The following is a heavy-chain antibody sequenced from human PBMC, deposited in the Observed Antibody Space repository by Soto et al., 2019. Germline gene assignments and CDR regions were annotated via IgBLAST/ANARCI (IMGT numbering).Heavy chain of an antibody. CDR2: ISYDGSNK. Sequence: LRLSCAASGFTFNNYGMHWVRQAPGKGLEWVAVISYDGSNKYYADSVKGRFTISRENSKNTLYLQMNNLRPEDTAVYYCTKEQQQLVSDYWGQGILVTVSS. J-gene: IGHJ4*02. D-gene: IGHD6-13*01. V-gene: IGHV3-30*18. CDR3: TKEQQQLVSDY. CDR1: GFTFNNYG.